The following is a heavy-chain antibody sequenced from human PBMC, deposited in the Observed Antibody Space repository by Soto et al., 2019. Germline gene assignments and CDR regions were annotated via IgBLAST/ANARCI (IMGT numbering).Heavy chain of an antibody. J-gene: IGHJ5*02. CDR3: ARDLRYCTNGVCYPRFDP. V-gene: IGHV3-21*01. D-gene: IGHD2-8*01. CDR1: GFTFSSHS. Sequence: EVQLVESGGGLVKPGGSLRLSYAASGFTFSSHSMNWVRQAPGKGLEWVSSISSSSSYIYYADSVKGRFTISRDNAKNSLYLQMNSLRAEDTAVYYCARDLRYCTNGVCYPRFDPWGQGTLVTVSS. CDR2: ISSSSSYI.